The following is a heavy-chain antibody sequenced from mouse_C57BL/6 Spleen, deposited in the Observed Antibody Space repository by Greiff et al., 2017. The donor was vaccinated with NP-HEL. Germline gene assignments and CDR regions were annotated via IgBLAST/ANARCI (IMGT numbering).Heavy chain of an antibody. V-gene: IGHV1-19*01. CDR3: ASSPFPHYGCSYVFAY. CDR1: GYTFTDYY. CDR2: INPYNGGT. J-gene: IGHJ3*01. Sequence: EVQLQQSGPVLVKPGASVKMSCKASGYTFTDYYMNWVKQSHGKSLEWIGVINPYNGGTSYTQKFKGKATLTVDKSSSTAYMELNSLTSEDSAVFFCASSPFPHYGCSYVFAYWGQGTLVTGSA. D-gene: IGHD1-1*02.